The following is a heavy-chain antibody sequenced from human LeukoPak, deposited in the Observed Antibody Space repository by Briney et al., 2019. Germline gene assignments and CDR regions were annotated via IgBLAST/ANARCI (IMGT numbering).Heavy chain of an antibody. CDR3: ARDRDLTTVTTGVDY. V-gene: IGHV1-18*01. D-gene: IGHD4-11*01. J-gene: IGHJ4*02. CDR1: GYTFTSYG. Sequence: ASVKVSCKASGYTFTSYGISWVRQAPGQGLEWMGWISAYNGNTNYAQKLQGRVTMTTDTSTSTAYMELSRLRSDDTAVYYCARDRDLTTVTTGVDYWGQGTLVTVSS. CDR2: ISAYNGNT.